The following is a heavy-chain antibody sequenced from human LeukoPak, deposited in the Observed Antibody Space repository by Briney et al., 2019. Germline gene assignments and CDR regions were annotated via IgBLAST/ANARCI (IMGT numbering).Heavy chain of an antibody. CDR3: PSEEAVAGTRHAFDL. V-gene: IGHV1-69*05. CDR2: IFPIFGTA. Sequence: SVKVSCKASGGTFSSYAISWVRQAPGQGLEWMGRIFPIFGTANYAQTFQGRVTITTDESTSTAYMELSSPTFEDRAVYYCPSEEAVAGTRHAFDLWGKGTMVTVSS. J-gene: IGHJ3*01. D-gene: IGHD6-19*01. CDR1: GGTFSSYA.